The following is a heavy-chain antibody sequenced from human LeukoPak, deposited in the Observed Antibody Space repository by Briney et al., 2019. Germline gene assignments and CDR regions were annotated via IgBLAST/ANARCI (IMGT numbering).Heavy chain of an antibody. CDR1: GFTFSNYD. CDR3: ARGWFGANYGMDV. CDR2: ISRRGNTI. D-gene: IGHD3-10*01. Sequence: QPGGSLRLSCAASGFTFSNYDMNWVRQAPGKGLEWVSHISRRGNTIYYGDSVKGRFTISRDNAKNSLYLQMNSLRAEDTAVYYCARGWFGANYGMDVWGQGTTVTVSS. V-gene: IGHV3-48*03. J-gene: IGHJ6*02.